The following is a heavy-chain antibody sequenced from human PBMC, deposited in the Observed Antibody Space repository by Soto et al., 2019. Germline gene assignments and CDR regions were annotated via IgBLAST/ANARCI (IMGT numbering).Heavy chain of an antibody. V-gene: IGHV1-2*02. CDR1: GPTFTAYC. J-gene: IGHJ4*02. D-gene: IGHD6-13*01. CDR2: INPNSGDT. Sequence: AAVKVSCKPSGPTFTAYCIHWVRQAPGQGLEWLGWINPNSGDTIYAQKFQDRVTMTCDTSVSTAYLEMSSLSSDDTALYYCAREEPALVSIHYRCQAILVTVSS. CDR3: AREEPALVSIHY.